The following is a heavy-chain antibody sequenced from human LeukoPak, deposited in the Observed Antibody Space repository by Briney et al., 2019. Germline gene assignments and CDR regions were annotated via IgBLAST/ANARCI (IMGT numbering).Heavy chain of an antibody. J-gene: IGHJ4*02. D-gene: IGHD5-12*01. V-gene: IGHV3-23*01. CDR2: INGGGTRT. CDR3: AGDQGGYSTDFDF. Sequence: GGSLRLSCAASGFTFSSSVMSWVRQAPGKGLEWVSTINGGGTRTYYAVSVNGRFIISRDNSMNTLYLQMNGLRAEDTAVYYCAGDQGGYSTDFDFWGQGTLVTVSS. CDR1: GFTFSSSV.